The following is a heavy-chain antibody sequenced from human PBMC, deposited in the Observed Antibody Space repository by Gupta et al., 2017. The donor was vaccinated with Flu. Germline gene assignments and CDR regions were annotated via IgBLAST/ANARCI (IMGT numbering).Heavy chain of an antibody. V-gene: IGHV1-69*06. D-gene: IGHD2-2*01. CDR2: IIPIFGTA. CDR3: ARVVVPAALNNQGLDYYYGMDV. J-gene: IGHJ6*02. Sequence: QAPGQGLEWMGGIIPIFGTANYAQKFQGRVTITADKSTSTAYMELSSLRSEDTAVYYCARVVVPAALNNQGLDYYYGMDVWGQGTTVTVS.